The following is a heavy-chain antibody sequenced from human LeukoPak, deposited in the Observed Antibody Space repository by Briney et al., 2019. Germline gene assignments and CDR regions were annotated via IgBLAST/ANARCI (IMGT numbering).Heavy chain of an antibody. CDR2: ISGSGGST. V-gene: IGHV3-23*01. CDR1: GFTFTNYN. CDR3: AKDLNYGDYINFDY. J-gene: IGHJ4*02. D-gene: IGHD4-17*01. Sequence: GGSLRLSCAASGFTFTNYNMSWVRQAPGKGLEWVSAISGSGGSTYYADSVKGRFTISRDNSKNTLYLQMNSLRAEDTAVYYCAKDLNYGDYINFDYWGQGTLVTVSS.